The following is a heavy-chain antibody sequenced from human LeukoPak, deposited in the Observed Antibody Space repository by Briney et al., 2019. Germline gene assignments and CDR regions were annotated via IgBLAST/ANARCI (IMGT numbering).Heavy chain of an antibody. D-gene: IGHD4-23*01. CDR3: ARVGVDYSGNIIKYFFDY. Sequence: SETLSLTCTVSGDSISSSSYSWGWLRQSPGKGLEWIGSINHNSGDTYYNPSLESRVTISVDTSKNQFSLKLSPVTAADTAVYYCARVGVDYSGNIIKYFFDYWGQGTLVTVSS. V-gene: IGHV4-39*07. J-gene: IGHJ4*02. CDR2: INHNSGDT. CDR1: GDSISSSSYS.